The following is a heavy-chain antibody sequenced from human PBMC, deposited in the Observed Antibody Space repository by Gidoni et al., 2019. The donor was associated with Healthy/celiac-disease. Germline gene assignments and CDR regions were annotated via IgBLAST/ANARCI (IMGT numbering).Heavy chain of an antibody. V-gene: IGHV4-34*01. CDR2: INHSGST. D-gene: IGHD6-13*01. CDR1: GGSFSGYY. CDR3: ARGFVPVNIAAAGTGDY. Sequence: QVQLQQWGAGLLKPSETLSLTCAVYGGSFSGYYWGWIRQPPGKGLEWIGEINHSGSTNYNPSLKSRVTISVDTSKNQFSLKLSSVTAADTAVYYCARGFVPVNIAAAGTGDYWGQGTLVTVSS. J-gene: IGHJ4*02.